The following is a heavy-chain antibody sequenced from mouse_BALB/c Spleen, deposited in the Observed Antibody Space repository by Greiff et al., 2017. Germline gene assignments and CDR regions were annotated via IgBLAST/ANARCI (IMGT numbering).Heavy chain of an antibody. Sequence: QVQLQQSGAELVKPGASVKLSCKASGYTFTSYWMHWVKQRPGQGLEWIGEIDPSDSYTNYNQKFKGKATLTVDKSSSTAYMQLSSLTSEDSAVYYCANLYSVAYWGQGTLVTVSA. CDR1: GYTFTSYW. D-gene: IGHD2-1*01. CDR2: IDPSDSYT. V-gene: IGHV1-69*02. J-gene: IGHJ3*01. CDR3: ANLYSVAY.